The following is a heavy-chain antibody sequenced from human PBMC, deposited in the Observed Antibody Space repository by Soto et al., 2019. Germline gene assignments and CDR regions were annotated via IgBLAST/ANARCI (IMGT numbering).Heavy chain of an antibody. D-gene: IGHD3-10*01. Sequence: GGSLRLSCVASGFSLTDYFMTWVRQAPGKGLEWVANIKEDGREKYYVDSVKGRFTISRDDAKNSLYLQVNSVRDEDTGVYYCARARFRGMDVWGQGTTVTVSS. CDR1: GFSLTDYF. J-gene: IGHJ6*02. CDR3: ARARFRGMDV. V-gene: IGHV3-7*03. CDR2: IKEDGREK.